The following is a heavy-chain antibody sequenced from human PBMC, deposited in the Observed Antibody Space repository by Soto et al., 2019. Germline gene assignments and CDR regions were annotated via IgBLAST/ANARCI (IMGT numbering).Heavy chain of an antibody. J-gene: IGHJ6*02. CDR3: ARDSITMVRGNYYGMDV. CDR1: VYSFTSYW. Sequence: PGESLKSSGKGSVYSFTSYWISWVRQMPGKGLEWMGRIDPSDSYTNYSPSFQGHVTISADKSISTAYLQWSSLKASDTAMYYCARDSITMVRGNYYGMDVWGQGTTVTVSS. D-gene: IGHD3-10*01. V-gene: IGHV5-10-1*01. CDR2: IDPSDSYT.